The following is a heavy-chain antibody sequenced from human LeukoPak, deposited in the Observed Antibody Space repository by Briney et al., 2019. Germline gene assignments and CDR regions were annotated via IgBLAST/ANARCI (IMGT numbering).Heavy chain of an antibody. D-gene: IGHD1-14*01. CDR2: ITPMFGTS. CDR3: ARDSSEFRSLLFH. Sequence: SVKVSCKASGGIFSRHTISWVRQSPGQGLEWMGGITPMFGTSNYAQRFQGRVTITADEPTSTAYMELSSLRSEDTAVYYCARDSSEFRSLLFHWGQGTLVTVSS. CDR1: GGIFSRHT. J-gene: IGHJ1*01. V-gene: IGHV1-69*01.